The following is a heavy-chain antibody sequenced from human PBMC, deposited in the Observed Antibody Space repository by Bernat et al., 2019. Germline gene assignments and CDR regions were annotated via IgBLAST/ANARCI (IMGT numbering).Heavy chain of an antibody. V-gene: IGHV1-3*01. J-gene: IGHJ4*02. CDR1: GYTFTSYA. Sequence: QVQLVQSGAEVKKPGASVKVSCKASGYTFTSYAMHWVRQAPGQRLEWMGWINAGNGNTKYSQKFQGRVTITRDTSASTAYMELSSLRSEDTAVYYCARVVVGYSGSAPGVWDYWGQGTLVTVSS. CDR3: ARVVVGYSGSAPGVWDY. CDR2: INAGNGNT. D-gene: IGHD5-12*01.